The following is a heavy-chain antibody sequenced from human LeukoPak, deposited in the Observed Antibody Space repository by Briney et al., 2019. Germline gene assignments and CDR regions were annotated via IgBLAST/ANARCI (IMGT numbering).Heavy chain of an antibody. J-gene: IGHJ4*02. V-gene: IGHV3-23*01. CDR2: INVNGDTT. Sequence: PGGSLRLSCAASGFTFTKYALNWVRQAPGKGLEWVSTINVNGDTTYYVDSVRGRFIVSRDNSKNTLYLEMNSLGVEDTAIYYCVASFDYWGQGTLVTVSS. CDR1: GFTFTKYA. CDR3: VASFDY.